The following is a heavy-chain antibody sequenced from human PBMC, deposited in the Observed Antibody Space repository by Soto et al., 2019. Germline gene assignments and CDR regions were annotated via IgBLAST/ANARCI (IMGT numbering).Heavy chain of an antibody. CDR1: GFTFSSYA. CDR2: ISGSGGST. Sequence: GGSLRLSCAASGFTFSSYAMSWVRQAPGKGLEWVSAISGSGGSTYYADSVKGRFTISRDNSKNTLYLQMNSLRAEDTAVYYCAKDEFSQWLVFGPLDYWGQGTLVTVSS. J-gene: IGHJ4*02. D-gene: IGHD6-19*01. CDR3: AKDEFSQWLVFGPLDY. V-gene: IGHV3-23*01.